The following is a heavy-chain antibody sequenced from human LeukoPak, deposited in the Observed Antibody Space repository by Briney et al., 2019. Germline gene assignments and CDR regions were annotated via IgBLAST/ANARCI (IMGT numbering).Heavy chain of an antibody. CDR2: INHSGST. CDR3: ARDRVPSDGYGFDY. V-gene: IGHV4-34*01. J-gene: IGHJ4*02. CDR1: GGSFSGYY. D-gene: IGHD2-21*01. Sequence: ETLSLTCAVYGGSFSGYYWSWIRQPPGKGLEWIGEINHSGSTNYNPSLKSRVTISVDTSKNQFSLKLSSVTAADTAVYYCARDRVPSDGYGFDYWGQGTLVTVSS.